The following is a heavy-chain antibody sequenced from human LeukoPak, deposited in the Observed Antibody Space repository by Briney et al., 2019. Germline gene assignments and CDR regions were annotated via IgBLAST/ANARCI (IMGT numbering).Heavy chain of an antibody. J-gene: IGHJ4*02. CDR1: GFTFDDYA. CDR3: ARDLRQWPQYYFDY. V-gene: IGHV3-30-3*01. CDR2: ISYDGSNK. Sequence: GGSLRLSCAASGFTFDDYAMHWVRQAPGKGLEWVAVISYDGSNKYYADSVKGRFTISRDNSKNTLYLQMNSLRAEDTAVYYCARDLRQWPQYYFDYWGQGTLVTVSS. D-gene: IGHD6-19*01.